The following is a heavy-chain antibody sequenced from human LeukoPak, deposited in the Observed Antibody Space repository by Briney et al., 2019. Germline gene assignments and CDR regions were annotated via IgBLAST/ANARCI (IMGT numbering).Heavy chain of an antibody. CDR1: GGSISSSSYY. CDR2: IYYSGST. CDR3: ARVRGDGQWLVRGNYYFDY. Sequence: PSETLSLTCTVSGGSISSSSYYWGWIRQPPGKGLEWIGSIYYSGSTYYSPSLKSRVTISVDTSKNQFSLKLISVTAADTAVYYCARVRGDGQWLVRGNYYFDYWGQGTLVTVSS. J-gene: IGHJ4*02. D-gene: IGHD6-19*01. V-gene: IGHV4-39*07.